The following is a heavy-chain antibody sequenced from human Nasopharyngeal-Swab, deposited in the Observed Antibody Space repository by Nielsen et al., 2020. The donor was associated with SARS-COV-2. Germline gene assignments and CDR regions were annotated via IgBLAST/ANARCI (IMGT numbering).Heavy chain of an antibody. J-gene: IGHJ6*03. CDR1: GFTFSSYS. CDR2: INSDGSST. CDR3: ARDHGGGTIAEALGPFYYYYYMDV. V-gene: IGHV3-74*01. D-gene: IGHD6-19*01. Sequence: GGSLRLSCAASGFTFSSYSMNWVRQAPGKGLVWVSRINSDGSSTSYADSVKGRFTISRDNAKNTLYLQMNSLRAEDTAVYYCARDHGGGTIAEALGPFYYYYYMDVWGKGTTVTVSS.